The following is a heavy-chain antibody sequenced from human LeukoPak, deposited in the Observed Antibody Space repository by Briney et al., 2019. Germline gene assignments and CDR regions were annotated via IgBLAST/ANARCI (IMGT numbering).Heavy chain of an antibody. V-gene: IGHV3-33*01. D-gene: IGHD3-16*01. CDR3: ARDRVLHYFDY. J-gene: IGHJ4*02. CDR1: GFTISSYG. CDR2: IWYDGSNK. Sequence: PGGSLRLSCTASGFTISSYGMHWVRQAPGKGLEWVAVIWYDGSNKYYADSVKGRSTISRDNSKNTVDLQMTSLRADDTAVYYCARDRVLHYFDYWGQGTLVTVSS.